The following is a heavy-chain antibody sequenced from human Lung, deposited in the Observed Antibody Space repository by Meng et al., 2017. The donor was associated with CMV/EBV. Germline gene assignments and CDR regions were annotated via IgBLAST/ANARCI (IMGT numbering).Heavy chain of an antibody. CDR1: GGTFSSYA. CDR2: IIPIFGTA. CDR3: AREDDFGGHPPY. V-gene: IGHV1-69*05. D-gene: IGHD4/OR15-4a*01. J-gene: IGHJ4*02. Sequence: SVXVSCKASGGTFSSYAISWVRQAPGQGLEWMGGIIPIFGTANYAQKFQGRVTFTRDTSIGTAYMELSSLRSEDTAMYYCAREDDFGGHPPYWGQGTLVTVSS.